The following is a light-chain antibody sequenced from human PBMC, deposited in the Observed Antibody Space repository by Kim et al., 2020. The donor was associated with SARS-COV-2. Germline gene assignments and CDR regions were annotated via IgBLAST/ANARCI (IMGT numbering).Light chain of an antibody. V-gene: IGLV1-40*01. CDR3: QSYDSSLSVV. CDR2: GNS. J-gene: IGLJ2*01. CDR1: RSNIGAVDD. Sequence: GQRGTIYYPERRSNIGAVDDIHCYQQRPRTTPNRLIYGNSNRPSGVPDRFSGSKSGTSASLAITGLQAEDEADYYCQSYDSSLSVVFGGGTQLTVL.